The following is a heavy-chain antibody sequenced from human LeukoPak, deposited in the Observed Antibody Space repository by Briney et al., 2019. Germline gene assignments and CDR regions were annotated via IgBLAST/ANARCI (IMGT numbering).Heavy chain of an antibody. CDR3: PRDDGGWFDP. J-gene: IGHJ5*02. Sequence: EASVKVSCKASGYTFTGYYMHWVRQAPGQGLEWMGWINPNSGGTNYAQKFQGRVTMTRDTSISTAYMELSRLRSDDTAVYYCPRDDGGWFDPWGQGTLVTVSS. CDR1: GYTFTGYY. V-gene: IGHV1-2*02. D-gene: IGHD3-3*01. CDR2: INPNSGGT.